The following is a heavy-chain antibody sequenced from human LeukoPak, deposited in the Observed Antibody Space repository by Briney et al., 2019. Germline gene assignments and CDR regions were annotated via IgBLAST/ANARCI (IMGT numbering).Heavy chain of an antibody. Sequence: PSETLSLTCTVSGGSISSGGYYWSWIRQPPGKGLEWIGYIYHSGSTYYNPSLKSRVTISVDRSKNQFSLKLSSVTAADTAIYYCARSLSGLLAYFDLWGRGTLVTVSS. D-gene: IGHD1-26*01. CDR1: GGSISSGGYY. J-gene: IGHJ2*01. CDR3: ARSLSGLLAYFDL. V-gene: IGHV4-30-2*01. CDR2: IYHSGST.